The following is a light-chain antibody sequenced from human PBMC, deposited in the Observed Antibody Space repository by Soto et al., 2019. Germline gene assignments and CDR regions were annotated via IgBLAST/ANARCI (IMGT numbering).Light chain of an antibody. Sequence: QSVLTQPPSASSTPVQTVTISCSGSTSNTGTFYVYWYQHLPGTAPKLLIYLGDQRASGVSDRFSGSKSGTSASLAINGLRSDDEADYYCAAWDDNLNAYVFGSGTKLTVL. J-gene: IGLJ1*01. CDR3: AAWDDNLNAYV. CDR1: TSNTGTFY. V-gene: IGLV1-47*02. CDR2: LGD.